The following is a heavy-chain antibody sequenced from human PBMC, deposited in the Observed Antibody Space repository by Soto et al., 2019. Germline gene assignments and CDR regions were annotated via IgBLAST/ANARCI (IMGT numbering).Heavy chain of an antibody. V-gene: IGHV3-30*18. CDR1: GFSFSSYG. D-gene: IGHD1-7*01. CDR2: ISSDGSNK. CDR3: AKGDPNWNYVLDA. Sequence: QVQLVESGGGVVQPGTSLRLSCAASGFSFSSYGMHWVRQAPGKGLEWMAIISSDGSNKYYADSVKGRFTISRDNSRNTLHLQMNNLRPEDTAVYFCAKGDPNWNYVLDAWGQGTLVTVSS. J-gene: IGHJ5*02.